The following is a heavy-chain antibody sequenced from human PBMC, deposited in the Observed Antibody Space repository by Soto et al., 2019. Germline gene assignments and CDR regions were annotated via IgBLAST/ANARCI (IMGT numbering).Heavy chain of an antibody. CDR1: GGSISSGGYY. V-gene: IGHV4-31*03. J-gene: IGHJ6*02. CDR3: ARDTDSGRDYGMDV. CDR2: IYYSGST. D-gene: IGHD3-10*01. Sequence: SETLSLTCTVSGGSISSGGYYWSWIRQHPGKGLEWIGYIYYSGSTYYNPSLKSRVTISVDTSKNQFSLKLSSVTAADTAVYYCARDTDSGRDYGMDVWGQGTTVTVSS.